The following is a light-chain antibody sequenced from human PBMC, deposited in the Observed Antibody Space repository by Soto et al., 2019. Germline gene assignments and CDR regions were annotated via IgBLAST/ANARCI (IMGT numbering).Light chain of an antibody. CDR2: GAS. V-gene: IGKV3-15*01. CDR3: QQYNNWPLT. CDR1: QSVRNN. Sequence: EIVMTQSPATLSVSPGARATVPCRASQSVRNNLAWYQQKPGQAPRLLIYGASTRATGIPARFSGSGYGTEFTLTISSLQSEDFAAYYCQQYNNWPLTFGGGTKVDIK. J-gene: IGKJ4*01.